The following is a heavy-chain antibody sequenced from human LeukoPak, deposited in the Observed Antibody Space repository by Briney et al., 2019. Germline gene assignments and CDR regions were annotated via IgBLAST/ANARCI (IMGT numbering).Heavy chain of an antibody. V-gene: IGHV3-23*01. J-gene: IGHJ5*02. Sequence: GGSLRLSCAASGLSFSSYAMNWVRQAPGKGLEWVAVISGGGDTTHYVHSVKGRFTISRDNSKKTLYLQMNSLRADDTAVYYCANFERTVAGPYNWFDPWGRGTLVTVSS. CDR1: GLSFSSYA. CDR3: ANFERTVAGPYNWFDP. CDR2: ISGGGDTT. D-gene: IGHD6-19*01.